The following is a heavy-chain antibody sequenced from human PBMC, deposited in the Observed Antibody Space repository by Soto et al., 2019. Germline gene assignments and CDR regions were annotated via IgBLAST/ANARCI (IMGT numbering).Heavy chain of an antibody. CDR3: ASRYGSGWLEPLFDY. CDR1: GFTFSSYE. CDR2: ISSSGSTI. Sequence: EVQLVESGGGLVQPGGSLRLSCAASGFTFSSYEMNWVRQAPGKGLEWVSYISSSGSTIYYADSVKGRFTISRDNAKNSLYLQMNSLRAEDTAVYYCASRYGSGWLEPLFDYWGQGTLVTVSS. V-gene: IGHV3-48*03. D-gene: IGHD6-19*01. J-gene: IGHJ4*02.